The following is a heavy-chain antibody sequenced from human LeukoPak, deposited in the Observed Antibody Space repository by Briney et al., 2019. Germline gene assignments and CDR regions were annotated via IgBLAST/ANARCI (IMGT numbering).Heavy chain of an antibody. CDR3: AKPRVGGVRHAFDI. Sequence: PGGSLRLSCAASGFTFSNYAMSWVRQAPGKGLEWVSAISGSGGSTYYADSVKGRFTISRDNSKNTLSLQMNSLRAEDTAVYYCAKPRVGGVRHAFDIWGQGTMVTVSS. CDR2: ISGSGGST. CDR1: GFTFSNYA. J-gene: IGHJ3*02. D-gene: IGHD4-23*01. V-gene: IGHV3-23*01.